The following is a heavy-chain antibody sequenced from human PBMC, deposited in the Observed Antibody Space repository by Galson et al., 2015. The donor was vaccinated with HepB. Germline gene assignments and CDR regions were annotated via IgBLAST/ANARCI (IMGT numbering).Heavy chain of an antibody. Sequence: SLRLSCAASGFTFSSYAMHWVRQAPGKGLEWVAVISYDGSNKYYADSVKGRFTISRDNSKNTLYLQMNSLRAEDTAVYYCARFPSGSDIDAFDIWGQGTMVTVSS. CDR1: GFTFSSYA. CDR3: ARFPSGSDIDAFDI. CDR2: ISYDGSNK. D-gene: IGHD3-10*01. V-gene: IGHV3-30-3*01. J-gene: IGHJ3*02.